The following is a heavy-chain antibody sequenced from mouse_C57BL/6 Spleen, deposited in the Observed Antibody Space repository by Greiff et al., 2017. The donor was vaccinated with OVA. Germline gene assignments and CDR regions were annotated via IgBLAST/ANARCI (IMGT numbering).Heavy chain of an antibody. V-gene: IGHV1-61*01. J-gene: IGHJ4*01. Sequence: QVQLQQPGAELVRPGSSVKLSCKASGYTFTSYWMDWVKQRPGQGLEWIGNIYPSDSETHYNQKFKDKVTLTVDKSSSTAYMQLSSLTSEDSAVYYCARGGSNYDAMDYWGQGTSVTVSS. CDR2: IYPSDSET. CDR1: GYTFTSYW. CDR3: ARGGSNYDAMDY. D-gene: IGHD2-5*01.